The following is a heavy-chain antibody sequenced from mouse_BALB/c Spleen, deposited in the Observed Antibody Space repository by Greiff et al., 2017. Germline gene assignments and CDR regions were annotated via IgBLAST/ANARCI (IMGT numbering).Heavy chain of an antibody. CDR3: ARVGGYGYDPAWFAY. CDR1: GYSFTGYY. Sequence: LVKPGASVKISCKASGYSFTGYYMHWVKQSHGKSLEWIGYISCYNGATSYNQKFKGKATFTVDTSSSTAYMQFNSLTSEDSAVYYCARVGGYGYDPAWFAYWGQGTLVTVSA. CDR2: ISCYNGAT. J-gene: IGHJ3*01. D-gene: IGHD2-2*01. V-gene: IGHV1S34*01.